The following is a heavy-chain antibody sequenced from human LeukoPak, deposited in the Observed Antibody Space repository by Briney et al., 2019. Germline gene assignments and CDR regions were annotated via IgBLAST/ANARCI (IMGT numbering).Heavy chain of an antibody. CDR2: INHSGST. CDR1: GGSFSGYC. D-gene: IGHD7-27*01. CDR3: ARGRGWRTGLYFDY. V-gene: IGHV4-34*01. Sequence: PSETLSLTCAVYGGSFSGYCWSWIRQPPGKGLEWIGEINHSGSTNYNPSLKSRVTISVDTSKNQFSLKLSSVTAADTAVYYCARGRGWRTGLYFDYWGQGNLVTVSS. J-gene: IGHJ4*02.